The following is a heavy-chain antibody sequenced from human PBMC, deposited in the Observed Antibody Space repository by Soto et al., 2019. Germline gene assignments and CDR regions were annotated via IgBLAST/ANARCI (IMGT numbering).Heavy chain of an antibody. J-gene: IGHJ4*01. V-gene: IGHV4-59*08. Sequence: PSETLSLTCTVSDSPLSSYYWGWFRQPPGLGLEWVGYIYYTGTTTYNPSLRSRVAISLDASKSQFSLNLTSVTAADTAVYFCARLGGYYQAFDYWGPGALVTVSS. CDR3: ARLGGYYQAFDY. D-gene: IGHD3-22*01. CDR1: DSPLSSYY. CDR2: IYYTGTT.